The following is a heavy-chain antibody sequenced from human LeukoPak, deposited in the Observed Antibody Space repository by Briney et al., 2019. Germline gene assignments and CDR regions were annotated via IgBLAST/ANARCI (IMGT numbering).Heavy chain of an antibody. Sequence: PSETLSLTCAVYGGSLSGYYWSWIRQPPGKGLEWIGEINHSGSTNYNPSLKSRVTISVDTSKNQFSLKLSSVTAADTAVYYCAGVTNFDYWGQGTLVTVSS. CDR2: INHSGST. CDR1: GGSLSGYY. J-gene: IGHJ4*02. D-gene: IGHD3-10*01. V-gene: IGHV4-34*01. CDR3: AGVTNFDY.